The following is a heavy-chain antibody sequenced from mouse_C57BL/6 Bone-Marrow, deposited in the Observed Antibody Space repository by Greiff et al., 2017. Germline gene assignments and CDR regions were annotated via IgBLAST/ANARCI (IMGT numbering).Heavy chain of an antibody. CDR3: ARRGAQATLYYFDY. CDR1: GYPFTNYW. CDR2: IYPGGGYT. J-gene: IGHJ2*01. Sequence: QFQLQQSGAELVRPGTSVKRSSKASGYPFTNYWIGWAKQRPGHGLEWIGDIYPGGGYTNYNEKFKGKATLTADKSSSTAYMQFSSLTSEDSAIYYCARRGAQATLYYFDYWGQGTTLTVSS. D-gene: IGHD3-2*02. V-gene: IGHV1-63*01.